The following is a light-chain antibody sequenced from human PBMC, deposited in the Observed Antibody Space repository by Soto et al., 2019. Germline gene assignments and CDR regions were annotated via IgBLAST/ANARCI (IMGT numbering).Light chain of an antibody. V-gene: IGKV3-11*01. J-gene: IGKJ4*01. CDR2: DAS. Sequence: EIVLTQSPATLSLSPGERATLSCRASQSVSSYLAWYPQKPGQAPRLLIYDASNRATGIPARFSSSESETDFTLTISSLEPEDFAVYYCQQRSNWPPTTFGGGTKVEIK. CDR1: QSVSSY. CDR3: QQRSNWPPTT.